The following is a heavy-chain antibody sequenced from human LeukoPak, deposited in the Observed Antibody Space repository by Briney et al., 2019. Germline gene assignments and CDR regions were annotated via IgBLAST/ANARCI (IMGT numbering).Heavy chain of an antibody. CDR2: IYYSGSN. CDR1: GDSISSYY. CDR3: ARGIADKAYYYSDY. Sequence: SETLSLTCTVSGDSISSYYWSWMRQPPGKGLEGIGYIYYSGSNNYNPSLNSRVTISVATSKNQSSLKLSSVTAADTAVYYCARGIADKAYYYSDYWGQGTLVTVSS. J-gene: IGHJ4*02. D-gene: IGHD2-15*01. V-gene: IGHV4-59*01.